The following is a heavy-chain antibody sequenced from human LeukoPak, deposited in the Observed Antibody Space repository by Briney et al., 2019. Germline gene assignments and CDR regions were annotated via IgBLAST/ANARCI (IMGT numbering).Heavy chain of an antibody. CDR3: ATSSGYYVGYIQY. CDR2: INPNSGGT. Sequence: GASVKVSCKASGYTFTGYYMHWVRQAPGQGLEWMGWINPNSGGTHYAQKFQGRVTMTRDTSISTAYMELSTLRFYDTAVYYCATSSGYYVGYIQYWGQGTLVTVSS. V-gene: IGHV1-2*02. D-gene: IGHD3-22*01. CDR1: GYTFTGYY. J-gene: IGHJ1*01.